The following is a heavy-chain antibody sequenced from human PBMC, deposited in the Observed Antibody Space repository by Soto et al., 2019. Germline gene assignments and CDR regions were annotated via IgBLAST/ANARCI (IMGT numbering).Heavy chain of an antibody. CDR3: ARGIIAARYMDV. J-gene: IGHJ6*03. CDR1: GGSISSYY. V-gene: IGHV4-59*01. D-gene: IGHD6-6*01. Sequence: SETLSLTCTVSGGSISSYYWSWIRQPPGKGLEWIGYIYYSGSTNYNPSLKSRVTISVDTSKNQFSLKLSSVTAADTAVYYCARGIIAARYMDVWGKGTTVTVSS. CDR2: IYYSGST.